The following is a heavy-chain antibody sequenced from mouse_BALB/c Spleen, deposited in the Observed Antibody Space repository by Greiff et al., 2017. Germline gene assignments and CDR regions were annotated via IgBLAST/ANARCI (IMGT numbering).Heavy chain of an antibody. D-gene: IGHD2-3*01. CDR1: GFTFSSYT. Sequence: EVKLMESGGGLVKPGGSLKLSCAASGFTFSSYTMSWVRQTPEKRLEWVATISSGGSYTYYPDSVKGRFTISRDNAKNTLYLQMSSLKSEDTAMYYCTKDGGYYFDYWGQGTTLTVSS. CDR3: TKDGGYYFDY. V-gene: IGHV5-6-4*01. J-gene: IGHJ2*01. CDR2: ISSGGSYT.